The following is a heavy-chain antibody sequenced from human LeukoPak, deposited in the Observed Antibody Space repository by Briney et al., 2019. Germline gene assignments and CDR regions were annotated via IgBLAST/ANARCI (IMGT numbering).Heavy chain of an antibody. CDR1: GGSISGSY. CDR3: ARNSNPWNFRSWFDP. V-gene: IGHV4-59*08. D-gene: IGHD1-7*01. Sequence: SETLSLTCTVSGGSISGSYWSWIRQPPGKGLEWIGCIYYTGSTNYNPSLKSRATISVDTSNNQFSLKLSSMSAADTAVYHCARNSNPWNFRSWFDPWGQGILVTVSS. J-gene: IGHJ5*02. CDR2: IYYTGST.